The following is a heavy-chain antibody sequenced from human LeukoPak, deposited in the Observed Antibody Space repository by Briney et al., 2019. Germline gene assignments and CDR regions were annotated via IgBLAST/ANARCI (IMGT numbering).Heavy chain of an antibody. CDR2: ISYDGSNK. J-gene: IGHJ4*02. CDR1: GFTFSSYA. Sequence: GGSLRLSCAASGFTFSSYAMHWVCQAPGKGLEWVAVISYDGSNKYYADSVKGRFTISRDNSKNTLYLQMNSLRAEDTAVYYCARPVYGDYTFFDYWGQGTLVTVSS. V-gene: IGHV3-30*04. D-gene: IGHD4-17*01. CDR3: ARPVYGDYTFFDY.